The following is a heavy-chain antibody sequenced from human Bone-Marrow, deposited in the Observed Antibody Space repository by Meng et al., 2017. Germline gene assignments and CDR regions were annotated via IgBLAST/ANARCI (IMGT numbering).Heavy chain of an antibody. CDR3: ARDYDILTGYYIPFDY. CDR1: GGTFSSYT. CDR2: IIPILGIA. D-gene: IGHD3-9*01. J-gene: IGHJ4*02. V-gene: IGHV1-69*04. Sequence: SVKVSCKASGGTFSSYTISWVRQVPGQGLEWMGRIIPILGIANYAQKFQDRVTMTTDTSTSTAYMELRSLRSDDTAVYYCARDYDILTGYYIPFDYWGQGTLVTVSS.